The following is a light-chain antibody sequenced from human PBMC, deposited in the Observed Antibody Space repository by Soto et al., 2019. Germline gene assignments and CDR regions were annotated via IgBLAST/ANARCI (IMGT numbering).Light chain of an antibody. Sequence: QSVLTQPRSVSGSPGQSVTISCTGTSSDICDYNFVSWYQQHPDKAPKLIIYDVTKRPSGVPDRFSGSKSGSTASLSISGLQAEDEADYYCCSYAGSYTLVFGGGTKVTVL. V-gene: IGLV2-11*01. CDR3: CSYAGSYTLV. CDR2: DVT. CDR1: SSDICDYNF. J-gene: IGLJ2*01.